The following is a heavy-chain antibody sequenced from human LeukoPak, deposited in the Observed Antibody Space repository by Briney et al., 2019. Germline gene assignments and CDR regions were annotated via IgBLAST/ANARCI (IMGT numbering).Heavy chain of an antibody. Sequence: PGGSLRLSCAASGFTFSSNAMSWVRQAPGKGLEWVSVISGSGDSTYYADSVKGRFTISRDNAKNSLYLQMNSLRDEDTAVYYCARGALRYSDYWGQGTLVTVSS. J-gene: IGHJ4*02. D-gene: IGHD3-9*01. CDR3: ARGALRYSDY. CDR1: GFTFSSNA. V-gene: IGHV3-23*01. CDR2: ISGSGDST.